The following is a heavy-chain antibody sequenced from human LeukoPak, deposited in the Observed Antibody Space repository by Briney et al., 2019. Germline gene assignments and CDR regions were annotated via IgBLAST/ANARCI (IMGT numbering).Heavy chain of an antibody. CDR2: IIPILGIA. J-gene: IGHJ4*02. D-gene: IGHD3-22*01. V-gene: IGHV1-69*04. Sequence: ASVKVSCKASGGTFSSYAISWVRQAPGQGLEWMGRIIPILGIANYAQKFQGRVTITADESTSTAYMELSSLRSEDTAVYYSARGGYYDSSGFPFDYWGQGTLVTVSS. CDR3: ARGGYYDSSGFPFDY. CDR1: GGTFSSYA.